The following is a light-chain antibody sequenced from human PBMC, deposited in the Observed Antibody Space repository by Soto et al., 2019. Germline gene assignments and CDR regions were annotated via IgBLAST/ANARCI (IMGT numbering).Light chain of an antibody. J-gene: IGKJ1*01. CDR2: DAS. CDR1: QSIGRW. Sequence: DIQMTQSPSTLSAFVGDRVTITCRASQSIGRWLAWYQQKPGKAPKLLIYDASSLESGVPSRFSCSGSGTEFTFTISSLQPDDFATYYCQQYNTYSPERTFGQGTKVEVK. CDR3: QQYNTYSPERT. V-gene: IGKV1-5*01.